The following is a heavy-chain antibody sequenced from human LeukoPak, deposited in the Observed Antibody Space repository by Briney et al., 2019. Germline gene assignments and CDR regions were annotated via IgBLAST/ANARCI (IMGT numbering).Heavy chain of an antibody. CDR2: IYYSGST. J-gene: IGHJ4*02. CDR3: ARDESSGCPAQ. D-gene: IGHD6-19*01. CDR1: GGSISSYY. Sequence: SETLSLTCTVSGGSISSYYWSWIRQPPGKGLEWIGYIYYSGSTNYNPSLKSRVTISVDTSKNQFSLKLSSVTAADTAVYYCARDESSGCPAQWGQGTLVTVPS. V-gene: IGHV4-59*01.